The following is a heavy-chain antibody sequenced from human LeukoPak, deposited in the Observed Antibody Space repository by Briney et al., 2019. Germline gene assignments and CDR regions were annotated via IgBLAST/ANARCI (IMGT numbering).Heavy chain of an antibody. CDR1: GGTFSSYA. Sequence: ASVKVSCKASGGTFSSYAISWVRQAPGQGLEWMGGIIPIFGTANYAQKFQGRVTITADESTSTAYMELSSLRSEDTAVYYCASLKNYYDSSGYLVIDAFDIWGQGTMVTVSS. V-gene: IGHV1-69*13. CDR3: ASLKNYYDSSGYLVIDAFDI. D-gene: IGHD3-22*01. CDR2: IIPIFGTA. J-gene: IGHJ3*02.